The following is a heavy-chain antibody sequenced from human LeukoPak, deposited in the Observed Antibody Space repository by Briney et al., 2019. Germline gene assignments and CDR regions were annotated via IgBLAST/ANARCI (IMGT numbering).Heavy chain of an antibody. CDR3: ARVTHYYGSGKFTYYYYGMDV. J-gene: IGHJ6*02. CDR1: GYTFTSYG. V-gene: IGHV1-18*01. CDR2: ISAYNGNT. D-gene: IGHD3-10*01. Sequence: ASVTVSCTASGYTFTSYGISWVRQAPGQGLEWMGWISAYNGNTNYAQKLQGRVTMTTDTSTSTAYMELRSLRSDDTAVYYCARVTHYYGSGKFTYYYYGMDVWGQGTTVTVSS.